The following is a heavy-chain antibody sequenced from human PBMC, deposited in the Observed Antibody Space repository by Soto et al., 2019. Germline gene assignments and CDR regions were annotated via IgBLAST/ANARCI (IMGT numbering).Heavy chain of an antibody. Sequence: GSGPTLVNPTQTLTLTCPFSGFSLSTSGMCVSWIRQPPGKALEWLALIDWDDDKYYSTSLKTRLTISKDTSKNQVVLTMTNMDPVDTATYYCAQSRWELLPERRGYYGMDVWGQGTTVTVSS. CDR1: GFSLSTSGMC. CDR2: IDWDDDK. CDR3: AQSRWELLPERRGYYGMDV. V-gene: IGHV2-70*01. D-gene: IGHD1-26*01. J-gene: IGHJ6*02.